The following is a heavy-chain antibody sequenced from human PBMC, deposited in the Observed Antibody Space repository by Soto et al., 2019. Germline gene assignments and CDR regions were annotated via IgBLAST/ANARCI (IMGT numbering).Heavy chain of an antibody. Sequence: QVQLVESGGGVVQPGRSLRLSCAASGFTFSSYGMHWVRQAPGKGLEWLAVIWYDGSNKYYADSVKGRFTISRDNSKKTLYLQMNSLRAEDTAVYYFARIGYSSSWDSSWFEPWGQGTLVTVSS. J-gene: IGHJ5*02. D-gene: IGHD6-13*01. CDR1: GFTFSSYG. CDR2: IWYDGSNK. CDR3: ARIGYSSSWDSSWFEP. V-gene: IGHV3-33*01.